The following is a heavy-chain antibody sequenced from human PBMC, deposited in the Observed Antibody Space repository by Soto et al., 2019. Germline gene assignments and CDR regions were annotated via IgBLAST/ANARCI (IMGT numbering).Heavy chain of an antibody. J-gene: IGHJ6*02. Sequence: ASVKVSCKASGGTFSSYAISWVRQAPGQGLEWMGGIIPIFGTANYAQKFQGRVTITADESTSTAYMELSSLRSEDTAVYYCARESAGSAMVTNYYYYGMDVWGQGTTVTVSS. CDR1: GGTFSSYA. V-gene: IGHV1-69*13. D-gene: IGHD5-18*01. CDR2: IIPIFGTA. CDR3: ARESAGSAMVTNYYYYGMDV.